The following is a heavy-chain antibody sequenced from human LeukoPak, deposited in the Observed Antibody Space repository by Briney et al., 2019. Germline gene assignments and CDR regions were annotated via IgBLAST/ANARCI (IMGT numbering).Heavy chain of an antibody. CDR1: GGSFSGYY. Sequence: PSETLSLTCAVYGGSFSGYYWSWIRQRPGNGLEWIGEINHSGSTNYNPSLKSRVTISVDTSKNQFSLKLSSVTAADTAVYYCARGVLSLRYYYYYMDVWGKGTTVTVSS. D-gene: IGHD2/OR15-2a*01. CDR3: ARGVLSLRYYYYYMDV. CDR2: INHSGST. J-gene: IGHJ6*03. V-gene: IGHV4-34*01.